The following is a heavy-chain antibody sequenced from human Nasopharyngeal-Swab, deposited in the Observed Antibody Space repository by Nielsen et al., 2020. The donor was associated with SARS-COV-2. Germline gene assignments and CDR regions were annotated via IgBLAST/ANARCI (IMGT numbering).Heavy chain of an antibody. Sequence: GGPLRLSCAASGFTFSSHWMHWVRQPPGKGLVWVSLIHRDGGATTYADPVKGRFTISRDNAKNTLYLQMNSLRAEETAVYYCTRGGRIATPVQASWGQGTLVTVSS. J-gene: IGHJ5*02. CDR3: TRGGRIATPVQAS. CDR1: GFTFSSHW. D-gene: IGHD2-15*01. V-gene: IGHV3-74*01. CDR2: IHRDGGAT.